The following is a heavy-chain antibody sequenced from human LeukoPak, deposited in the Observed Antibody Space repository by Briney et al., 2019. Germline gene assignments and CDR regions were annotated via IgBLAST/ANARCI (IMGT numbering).Heavy chain of an antibody. CDR3: ARDSAGNDY. D-gene: IGHD6-13*01. CDR1: GFTFSTYW. V-gene: IGHV3-7*01. Sequence: GGFLRLSCEASGFTFSTYWMSWVRQAPGKGLEWVANIKQDGSEKYYVDSVKGRFTISRDNAKNSLYLQMNSLRAEDTAMYYCARDSAGNDYWGQGTLVTVSS. CDR2: IKQDGSEK. J-gene: IGHJ4*02.